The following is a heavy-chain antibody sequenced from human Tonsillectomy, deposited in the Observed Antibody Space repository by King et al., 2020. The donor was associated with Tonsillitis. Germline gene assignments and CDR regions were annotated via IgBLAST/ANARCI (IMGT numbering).Heavy chain of an antibody. Sequence: VQLVESGGGVVQPGRSLRLSCAASGFTFSSYGMHWVRQAPGKGLEGVAVISYDGTNKYYADSGKGRFTISRDNSKNTLYLQMNSLRAEDTAVYYCAKEWHIVVVTARPPFDYWGQGALVTVSS. D-gene: IGHD2-21*02. V-gene: IGHV3-30*18. CDR2: ISYDGTNK. CDR3: AKEWHIVVVTARPPFDY. CDR1: GFTFSSYG. J-gene: IGHJ4*02.